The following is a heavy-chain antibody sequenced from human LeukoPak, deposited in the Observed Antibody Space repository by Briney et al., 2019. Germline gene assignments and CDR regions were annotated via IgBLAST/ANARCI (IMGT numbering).Heavy chain of an antibody. V-gene: IGHV1-46*01. D-gene: IGHD3-9*01. CDR2: INPSDGST. Sequence: ASVKVSCKASGYTFTNYYIHWVRQAPGQGPEWMGIINPSDGSTTYAQKFQGRVTMTRDMSTSTLYMELSSLRSEDTAVYYCAREDDVLTGYSGIFDYWGQGTLVTVSS. CDR1: GYTFTNYY. CDR3: AREDDVLTGYSGIFDY. J-gene: IGHJ4*02.